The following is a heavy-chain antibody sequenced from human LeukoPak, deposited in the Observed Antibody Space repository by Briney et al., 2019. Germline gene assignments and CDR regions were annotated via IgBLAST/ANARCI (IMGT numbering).Heavy chain of an antibody. V-gene: IGHV4-31*01. J-gene: IGHJ5*02. CDR1: GGSISSGGYY. D-gene: IGHD3-10*01. CDR2: INHNGST. CDR3: ARISGGWFEP. Sequence: SETLSLTCTVSGGSISSGGYYWSGLRQHPGRGREGIGYINHNGSTDYKPSLKSQVTLSVDTSKSQSSLKMSAVTAADTAVYYCARISGGWFEPWGQGTLVTVSS.